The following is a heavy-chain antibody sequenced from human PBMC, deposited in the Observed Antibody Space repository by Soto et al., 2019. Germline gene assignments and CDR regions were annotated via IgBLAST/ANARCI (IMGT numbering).Heavy chain of an antibody. V-gene: IGHV1-8*01. CDR1: GYTFGSYD. Sequence: QVQLVQSGTEVKKPGASVKVSCKASGYTFGSYDINWVRQATGQGLEWMGWMNPHSGNTGFAQKFQGRLTMTRNTSTSTAYMEVSSLRSEDTAVYYCARGSGSADYWGQGTQVTVSS. J-gene: IGHJ4*02. CDR2: MNPHSGNT. CDR3: ARGSGSADY. D-gene: IGHD2-15*01.